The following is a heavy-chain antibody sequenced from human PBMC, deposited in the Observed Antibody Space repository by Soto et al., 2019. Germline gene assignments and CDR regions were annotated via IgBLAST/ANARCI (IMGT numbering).Heavy chain of an antibody. V-gene: IGHV4-34*01. CDR1: GGSFSGYY. D-gene: IGHD2-8*02. CDR3: ARDKITGHFDY. J-gene: IGHJ4*02. CDR2: INHSGST. Sequence: SETLSLTCAVYGGSFSGYYWTWIRQPPGTGLEWIGEINHSGSTNYNPSLKSRVTISVDTSKNQFSLKLTSVTAADTAVYYCARDKITGHFDYWRQGTLVTAPQ.